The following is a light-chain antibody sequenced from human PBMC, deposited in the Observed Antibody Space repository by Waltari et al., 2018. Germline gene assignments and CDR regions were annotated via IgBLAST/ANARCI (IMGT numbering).Light chain of an antibody. CDR2: WAS. CDR1: QSILYRSNNKNY. CDR3: QQYYSFPFT. V-gene: IGKV4-1*01. J-gene: IGKJ3*01. Sequence: DIVLTQSPDSLGVSLGERATINCKSSQSILYRSNNKNYLSWHQQKPGQPPKLLIYWASTRESGVPDRFSGGGSGTDFTLTISSLQAEDVAVYYCQQYYSFPFTFGPGTKVDIK.